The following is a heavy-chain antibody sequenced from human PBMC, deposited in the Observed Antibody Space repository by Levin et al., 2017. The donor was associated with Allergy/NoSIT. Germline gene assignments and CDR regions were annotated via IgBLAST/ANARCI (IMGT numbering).Heavy chain of an antibody. CDR3: ARDRGSGYYIEGYYYYGMDV. J-gene: IGHJ6*02. CDR2: IYTSGST. CDR1: GGSIRSYY. D-gene: IGHD3-3*01. V-gene: IGHV4-4*07. Sequence: SQTLSLTCTVSGGSIRSYYWSWIRQPAGKGLEWIGRIYTSGSTNYNPSLKSRVTMSVDTSKNQFSLKLSSVTAADTAVYYCARDRGSGYYIEGYYYYGMDVWGQGTTVTVSS.